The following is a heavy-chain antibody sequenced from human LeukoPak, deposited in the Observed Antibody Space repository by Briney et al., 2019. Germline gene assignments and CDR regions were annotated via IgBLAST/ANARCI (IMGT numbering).Heavy chain of an antibody. CDR3: ARDPYSSGWYYYGMDV. CDR1: GGSFSGYY. V-gene: IGHV4-34*01. D-gene: IGHD6-19*01. Sequence: SETLSLSCAVYGGSFSGYYWSWIRQPPGKGLEWIGEINHSGSTNYNPSLKSRVTISADTSKNQFSLKLSSVTAADTAVYYCARDPYSSGWYYYGMDVWGQGTTVTVSS. J-gene: IGHJ6*02. CDR2: INHSGST.